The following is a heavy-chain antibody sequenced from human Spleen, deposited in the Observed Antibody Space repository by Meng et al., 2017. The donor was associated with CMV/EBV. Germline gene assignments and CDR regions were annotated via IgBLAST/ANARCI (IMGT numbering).Heavy chain of an antibody. D-gene: IGHD4-17*01. CDR1: GGSIGSGDYY. Sequence: QGQRQESGPGLVKPSQTLSLTCTVSGGSIGSGDYYWGWIRQPPGKGLEWIGEINHSGSTNYNPSLKSRVTISVDTSKNQFSLKLSSVTAADTAVYYCARNLDYGDYVPATLAYWGQGTLVTVSS. V-gene: IGHV4-30-4*08. J-gene: IGHJ4*02. CDR3: ARNLDYGDYVPATLAY. CDR2: INHSGST.